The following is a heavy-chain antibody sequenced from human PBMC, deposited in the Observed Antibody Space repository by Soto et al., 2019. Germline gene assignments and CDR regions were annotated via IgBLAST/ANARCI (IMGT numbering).Heavy chain of an antibody. CDR1: CGSCIGYY. CDR3: ARAKFESIGWHQFDI. CDR2: INPSGST. D-gene: IGHD3-3*02. J-gene: IGHJ4*02. Sequence: SETVSLTCAFYCGSCIGYYWSWIRQPPGKWLEWIGEINPSGSTNYNPSRKRRVTISVDTSKNQISVALTSVTAADTAVYYCARAKFESIGWHQFDIWGQGTLVTVSS. V-gene: IGHV4-34*01.